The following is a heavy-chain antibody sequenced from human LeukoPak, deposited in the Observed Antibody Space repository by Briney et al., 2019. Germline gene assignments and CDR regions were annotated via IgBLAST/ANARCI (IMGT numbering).Heavy chain of an antibody. Sequence: GGSLRLSCAASGFTFSSYSMNWVRQAPGKGLEWVSSTSSSSYIYYADSVKGRFTISRDNAKNSLYLQMNSLRAEDTAVYYCARLSGGLRYYFDYWGQGTLVTVSS. D-gene: IGHD2-15*01. CDR1: GFTFSSYS. J-gene: IGHJ4*02. CDR3: ARLSGGLRYYFDY. CDR2: TSSSSYI. V-gene: IGHV3-21*01.